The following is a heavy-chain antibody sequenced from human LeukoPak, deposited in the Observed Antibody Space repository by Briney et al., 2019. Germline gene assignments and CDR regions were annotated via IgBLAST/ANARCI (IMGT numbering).Heavy chain of an antibody. CDR3: ARTVNTAFAYYYYYMDV. D-gene: IGHD5-18*01. CDR2: IYYSGST. V-gene: IGHV4-59*01. Sequence: SETLSLTCTVSGGSISSYYWSWIRQPPGKGLEWIGYIYYSGSTNYNPSLRSRVTISVDTSKNQFSLKLSSVTAADTVVYYCARTVNTAFAYYYYYMDVWGKGTTVTVSS. CDR1: GGSISSYY. J-gene: IGHJ6*03.